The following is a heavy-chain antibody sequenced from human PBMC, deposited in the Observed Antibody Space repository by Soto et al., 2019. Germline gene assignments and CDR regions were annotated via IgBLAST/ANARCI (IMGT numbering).Heavy chain of an antibody. CDR2: IYYTGRT. D-gene: IGHD4-17*01. Sequence: QLLLQELGPGLVKPSETLSLTCAVSGASISESSHYWAWFRQPPGKGLEWIAYIYYTGRTYYNPPLSSRLTISIDTSRDQFSLNLSSLTAADMAVYYCARHLVNYGDWACDFWCQGTLVPVSS. J-gene: IGHJ4*02. V-gene: IGHV4-39*01. CDR3: ARHLVNYGDWACDF. CDR1: GASISESSHY.